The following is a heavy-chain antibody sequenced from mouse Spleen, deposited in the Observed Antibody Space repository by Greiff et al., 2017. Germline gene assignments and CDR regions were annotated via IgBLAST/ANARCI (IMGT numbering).Heavy chain of an antibody. CDR2: IWTGGGT. Sequence: VQLQQSGPGLVAPSQSLSITCTVSGFSLTSYAISWVRQPPGKGLEWLGVIWTGGGTNYNSALKSRLSISKDNSKSQVFLKMNSLQTDDTARYYCAREPYGNYGYFDYWGQGTTLTVSS. V-gene: IGHV2-9-1*01. CDR3: AREPYGNYGYFDY. D-gene: IGHD2-1*01. J-gene: IGHJ2*01. CDR1: GFSLTSYA.